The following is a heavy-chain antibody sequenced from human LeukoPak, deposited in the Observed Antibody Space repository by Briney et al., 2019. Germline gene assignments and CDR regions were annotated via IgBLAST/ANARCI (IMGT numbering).Heavy chain of an antibody. D-gene: IGHD6-13*01. CDR3: ARLVAAAGKVDY. CDR2: IYYSGST. CDR1: GDSISRYY. J-gene: IGHJ4*02. Sequence: SETLSLTCTVSGDSISRYYWNWIRQPPGKGLEWIGYIYYSGSTNYNPSLKSRVTISVDTSENQFSLKLSSVTAADTAVYYCARLVAAAGKVDYWGQETLVTVSS. V-gene: IGHV4-59*08.